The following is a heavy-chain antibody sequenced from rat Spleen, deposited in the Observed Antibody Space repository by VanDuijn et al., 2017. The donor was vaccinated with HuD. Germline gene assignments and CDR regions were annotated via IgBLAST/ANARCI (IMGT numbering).Heavy chain of an antibody. D-gene: IGHD1-11*01. CDR1: GFSLISYS. V-gene: IGHV2-1*01. CDR3: SRSYGGYSQHWFAY. J-gene: IGHJ3*01. Sequence: QVQLKESGPGLVQPSQTLSLTCTVSGFSLISYSVHWIRQPPGKGLEWWGGLWGDGSTDYNLTLKSRLSISRDTSKSQVFLKMNSLQTYDTAIYFCSRSYGGYSQHWFAYWGQGTLVTVSS. CDR2: LWGDGST.